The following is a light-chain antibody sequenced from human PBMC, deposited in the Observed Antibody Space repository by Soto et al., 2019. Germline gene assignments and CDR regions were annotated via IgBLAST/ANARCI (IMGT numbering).Light chain of an antibody. J-gene: IGKJ1*01. CDR2: KAS. Sequence: DIQMTQSPSTLSASVGDRVTITCRASQSISSKLAWYQQEVGKAPKLLIYKASSLESGVPSRFSGSGSGTEFTLTISSLQPDDFAVYYCQQYNSFQGTFGQGTKVDIK. V-gene: IGKV1-5*03. CDR3: QQYNSFQGT. CDR1: QSISSK.